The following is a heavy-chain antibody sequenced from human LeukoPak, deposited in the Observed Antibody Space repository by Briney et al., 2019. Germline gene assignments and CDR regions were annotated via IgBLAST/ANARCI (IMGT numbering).Heavy chain of an antibody. V-gene: IGHV1-24*01. Sequence: ASVKVSCKVSGYTLTELSMHWVRQAPGKGLEWMGGFDPEDGETIYAQKFQGRVTMTEDTSTDTAYMELSSLRSEDTAVYYCARGVVGATTGAYSFDYWGRGTLVTVSS. D-gene: IGHD1-26*01. CDR2: FDPEDGET. CDR1: GYTLTELS. J-gene: IGHJ4*02. CDR3: ARGVVGATTGAYSFDY.